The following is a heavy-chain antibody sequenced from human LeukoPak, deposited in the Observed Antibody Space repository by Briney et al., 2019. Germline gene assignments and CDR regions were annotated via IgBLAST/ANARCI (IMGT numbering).Heavy chain of an antibody. D-gene: IGHD3-3*01. CDR1: GFTFSSYG. V-gene: IGHV3-30*18. CDR3: AKGPEVRYDFWSGYHAHNLSNDY. Sequence: QAGKSLRLSCAASGFTFSSYGMHWVRQAPGKGLEWVAVISYDGSNKYYADSVKGRFTISRDNSKNTLYLQMNSLRAEDTAVYYCAKGPEVRYDFWSGYHAHNLSNDYWGQGTLVTVSS. J-gene: IGHJ4*02. CDR2: ISYDGSNK.